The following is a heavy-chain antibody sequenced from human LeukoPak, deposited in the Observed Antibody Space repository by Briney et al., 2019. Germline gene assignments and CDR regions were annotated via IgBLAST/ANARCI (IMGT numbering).Heavy chain of an antibody. CDR3: ARGGGYCGGDCYGIDY. CDR2: ISSSSSYI. Sequence: GGSLRLSCAASRFTFSSYTMIWVRQAPGKGLEWASSISSSSSYIYYADSVKGRFTISRDDAKNSLYLQMNSLRAEDTAVYYCARGGGYCGGDCYGIDYWGQGTLVTVSS. CDR1: RFTFSSYT. J-gene: IGHJ4*02. V-gene: IGHV3-21*01. D-gene: IGHD2-21*01.